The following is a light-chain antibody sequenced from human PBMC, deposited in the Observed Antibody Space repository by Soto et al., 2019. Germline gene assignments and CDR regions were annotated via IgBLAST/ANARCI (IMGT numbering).Light chain of an antibody. V-gene: IGKV3-11*01. J-gene: IGKJ2*01. CDR3: QQYNNWPPFT. CDR1: QSVGNN. Sequence: EIVLTQSPATLSLSPGERATLSCRASQSVGNNLAWYQQKPGQAPGLLIYEASTRATGIPARFSGSGSGTDFTLTISSLEPEDFAVYYCQQYNNWPPFTFGQGTKVDIK. CDR2: EAS.